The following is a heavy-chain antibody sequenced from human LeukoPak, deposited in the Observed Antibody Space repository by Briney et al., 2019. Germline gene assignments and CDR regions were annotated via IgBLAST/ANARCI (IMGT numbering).Heavy chain of an antibody. Sequence: PTASVKVSCKASGYTFTSYGISWVRQAPGQGLEWMGWISAYNGNTNYAQELQGRVTMTTDTSTSTAYMELRSLRSDDTAVYYCARDRRGYSGYVDGNWFDPWGQGTLVTVSS. D-gene: IGHD5-12*01. V-gene: IGHV1-18*01. CDR3: ARDRRGYSGYVDGNWFDP. CDR2: ISAYNGNT. J-gene: IGHJ5*02. CDR1: GYTFTSYG.